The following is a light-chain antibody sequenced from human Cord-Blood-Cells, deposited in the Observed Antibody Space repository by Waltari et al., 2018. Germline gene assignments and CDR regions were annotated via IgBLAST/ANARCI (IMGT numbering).Light chain of an antibody. Sequence: QSALTQPPSASGSPGRSVTISCTGTSSDVGGYKYVSWYQQHPGKAPKLMIYEVSKRPSGVPDRFSGSKSGNTASLTVSGLQAEDEADYYCSSYAGSNNYVFGTGTKVTVL. CDR2: EVS. V-gene: IGLV2-8*01. J-gene: IGLJ1*01. CDR3: SSYAGSNNYV. CDR1: SSDVGGYKY.